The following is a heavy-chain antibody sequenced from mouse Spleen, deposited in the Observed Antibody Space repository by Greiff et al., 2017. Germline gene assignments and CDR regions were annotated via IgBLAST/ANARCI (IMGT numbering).Heavy chain of an antibody. CDR1: GFTFSDYY. CDR3: ARDHPYDYDGAWFAY. J-gene: IGHJ3*01. Sequence: EVKVVESGGGLVKPGGSLKLSCAASGFTFSDYYMYWVRQTPEKRLEWVATISDGGSYTYYPDSVKGRFTISRDNAKNNLYLQMSSLKSEDTAMYYCARDHPYDYDGAWFAYWGQGTLVTVSA. CDR2: ISDGGSYT. D-gene: IGHD2-4*01. V-gene: IGHV5-4*02.